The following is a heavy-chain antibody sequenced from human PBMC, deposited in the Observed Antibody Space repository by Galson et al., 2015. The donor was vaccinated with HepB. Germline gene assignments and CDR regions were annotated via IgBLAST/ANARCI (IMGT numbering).Heavy chain of an antibody. Sequence: SETLSLTCTVSGGSMNDYYWTWIRQPPGKGLEWIGHVYYTGSTQYNPSLKSRVTISVDTSKNQFSLKLTSLTVADTAVYFCARVVGQWLIHNAVDLWGQGTLVTVSS. V-gene: IGHV4-59*01. CDR2: VYYTGST. D-gene: IGHD6-19*01. J-gene: IGHJ3*01. CDR3: ARVVGQWLIHNAVDL. CDR1: GGSMNDYY.